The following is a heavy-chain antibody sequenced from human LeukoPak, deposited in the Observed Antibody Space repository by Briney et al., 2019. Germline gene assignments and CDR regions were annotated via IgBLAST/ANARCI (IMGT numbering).Heavy chain of an antibody. CDR2: IKQDGSEK. Sequence: PGGSLRLSCAGSGFTFSSYAMSWVRQAPGKGLEWVANIKQDGSEKYYVDSVKGRFTISRDNAKNSLYLQMNSLRAEDTAVYYCARRSGSFDYWGQGTLVTVSS. D-gene: IGHD3-3*01. CDR3: ARRSGSFDY. J-gene: IGHJ4*02. V-gene: IGHV3-7*05. CDR1: GFTFSSYA.